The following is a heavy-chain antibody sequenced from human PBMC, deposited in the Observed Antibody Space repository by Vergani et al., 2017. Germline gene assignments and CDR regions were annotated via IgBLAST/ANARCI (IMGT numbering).Heavy chain of an antibody. Sequence: QVQLVQSGAEVKKPGSSVKVSCKASGGTFSSYTISWVRQAPGQGLEWMGRIIPILGIANYAQKFQGRVTITADKSTSTAYMELSSLRAEDTAVYYCARMMSTEDLGLFDPWGQGTLVTVSS. CDR2: IIPILGIA. CDR1: GGTFSSYT. V-gene: IGHV1-69*02. CDR3: ARMMSTEDLGLFDP. J-gene: IGHJ5*02. D-gene: IGHD4-17*01.